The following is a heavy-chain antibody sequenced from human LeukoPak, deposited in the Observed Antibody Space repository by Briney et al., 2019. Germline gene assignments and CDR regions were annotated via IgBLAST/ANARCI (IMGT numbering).Heavy chain of an antibody. J-gene: IGHJ4*02. CDR3: ARANGAAAGLDY. CDR2: INPNSGGT. CDR1: GYTFTGYY. Sequence: ASVKVSCKASGYTFTGYYMHWVRQAPGQGLEWMGWINPNSGGTNYAQKFQGRVTMTRDTSIRTAYMELSRLRSDDTAVYYCARANGAAAGLDYWGQGTLVTVSS. D-gene: IGHD6-13*01. V-gene: IGHV1-2*02.